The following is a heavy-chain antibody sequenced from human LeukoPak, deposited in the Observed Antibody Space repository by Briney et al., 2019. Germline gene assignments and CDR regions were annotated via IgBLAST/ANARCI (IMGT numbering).Heavy chain of an antibody. CDR1: GGSFSGYC. CDR3: ARDYYDSTY. CDR2: INHSGST. D-gene: IGHD3-22*01. J-gene: IGHJ4*02. Sequence: SETLSLTCAVYGGSFSGYCWSWIRQPPGKGLEWIGEINHSGSTNYNPSLKSRVTISVDTSKNQFSLKLSSVTAADTAVYYCARDYYDSTYWGQGTLVTVSS. V-gene: IGHV4-34*01.